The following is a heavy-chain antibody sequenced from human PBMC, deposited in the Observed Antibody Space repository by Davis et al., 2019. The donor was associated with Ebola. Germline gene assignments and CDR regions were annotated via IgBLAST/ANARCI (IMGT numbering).Heavy chain of an antibody. J-gene: IGHJ4*02. D-gene: IGHD3-22*01. Sequence: GGSLRLSCAASGFTFDDYAMNWVRQAPGKGLEWVSYISSSSSTIYYADSVKGRFTISRDNAKNSLYLQMHSLRDEDTAVYYCARERRYDSGYFDYWGQGTLVTVSS. CDR3: ARERRYDSGYFDY. V-gene: IGHV3-48*02. CDR1: GFTFDDYA. CDR2: ISSSSSTI.